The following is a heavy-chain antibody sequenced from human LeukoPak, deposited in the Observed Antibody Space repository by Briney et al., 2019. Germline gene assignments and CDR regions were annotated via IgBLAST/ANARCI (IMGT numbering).Heavy chain of an antibody. Sequence: KPSETLSLTCAVSGDAITRSNWWSWVRQPPGKGLEWIGEVFPDGNTNYNPSLKSRVTISIDMSKSQLSLRLTSVTAADTSVYFCARELAQPTSDAFDIWGQGAMVTVSS. J-gene: IGHJ3*02. V-gene: IGHV4/OR15-8*02. D-gene: IGHD3-3*02. CDR2: VFPDGNT. CDR3: ARELAQPTSDAFDI. CDR1: GDAITRSNW.